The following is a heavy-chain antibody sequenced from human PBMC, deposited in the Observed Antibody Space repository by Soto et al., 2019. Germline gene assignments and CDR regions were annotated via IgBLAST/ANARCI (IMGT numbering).Heavy chain of an antibody. Sequence: SVKVSCKASGGTFSSYAISWVRQAPGQGLEWMGGIIPIFGTANYAQKFQGRVTITADESTSTAYMELSSLRSEDTAVYYCAGVVPDAIHYYYGMDVWGQGTTVTVYS. CDR3: AGVVPDAIHYYYGMDV. J-gene: IGHJ6*02. CDR2: IIPIFGTA. CDR1: GGTFSSYA. V-gene: IGHV1-69*13. D-gene: IGHD2-2*01.